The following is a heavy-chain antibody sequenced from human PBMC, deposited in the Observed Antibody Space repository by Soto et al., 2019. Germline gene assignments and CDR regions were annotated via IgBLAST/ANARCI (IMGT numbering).Heavy chain of an antibody. CDR2: IYYDGST. Sequence: QVQVQESGPGLVKPSQTLSLKCSVSGGSIGSRDYYWSWIRQHPEKGLEWIGSIYYDGSTDYNPSVRGRPTMSLDTSMNEFSRKLTSVTAADTAVYYCARDKGGAALKGSGMDVWGQGTTVTVS. J-gene: IGHJ6*02. D-gene: IGHD3-10*01. CDR1: GGSIGSRDYY. CDR3: ARDKGGAALKGSGMDV. V-gene: IGHV4-31*02.